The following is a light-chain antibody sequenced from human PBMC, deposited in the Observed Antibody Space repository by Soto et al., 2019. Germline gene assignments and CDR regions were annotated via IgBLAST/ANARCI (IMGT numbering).Light chain of an antibody. CDR2: KAS. Sequence: DIPMTQSPSTLSASVGDRVTVTCRASQSVSRWLAWYQQKTGKAPKILIYKASTLKSGVPSRFRGIRSGTEFTLPLSRLQPDDSPTYYCQQYNSYSRTFGQGTKVDIK. CDR1: QSVSRW. CDR3: QQYNSYSRT. V-gene: IGKV1-5*03. J-gene: IGKJ1*01.